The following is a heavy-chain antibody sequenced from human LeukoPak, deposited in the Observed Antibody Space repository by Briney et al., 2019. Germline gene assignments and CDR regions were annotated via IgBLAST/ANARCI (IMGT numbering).Heavy chain of an antibody. V-gene: IGHV1-46*01. CDR1: RYTLTSYY. J-gene: IGHJ4*02. CDR2: INPSGGVT. CDR3: ARAPDTSGYFAQPNFDY. D-gene: IGHD3-22*01. Sequence: ASVKVSCKASRYTLTSYYMRWVRQAPGQGLEWMGIINPSGGVTSSAQKFQGRVTMTRDTSLSTVLMELSSLTSEDTAVYYCARAPDTSGYFAQPNFDYWGQGTLVTVSS.